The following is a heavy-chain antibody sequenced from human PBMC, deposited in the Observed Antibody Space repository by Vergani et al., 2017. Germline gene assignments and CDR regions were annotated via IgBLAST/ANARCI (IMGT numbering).Heavy chain of an antibody. Sequence: QVQVVQSGAEVKKPGASVKISCKTSGYSFTNYAINWLRQAPGQGLEWMGKINTNTGNPTYAQGFTGRFVFSLDRPASAANLQISGLKTEDTAVYFCARLRSAVVRGVQGATYYYYGLDVWGQGTTVNVSS. V-gene: IGHV7-4-1*02. CDR3: ARLRSAVVRGVQGATYYYYGLDV. J-gene: IGHJ6*02. D-gene: IGHD3-10*01. CDR1: GYSFTNYA. CDR2: INTNTGNP.